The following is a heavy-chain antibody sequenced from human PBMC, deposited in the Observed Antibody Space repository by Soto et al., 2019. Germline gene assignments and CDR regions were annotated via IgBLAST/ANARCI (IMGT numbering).Heavy chain of an antibody. V-gene: IGHV1-46*03. CDR2: INPFDGSR. CDR1: GYISTSYY. D-gene: IGHD3-10*01. CDR3: SRVDPGETSPFDH. J-gene: IGHJ4*02. Sequence: GASVKVSCKASGYISTSYYIHWVRQAPGQGLEWMGWINPFDGSRMFAQSFQGRVTMTRDTSTSTVYMEVSSLRSEDTAVYYCSRVDPGETSPFDHWGQGTLVTVS.